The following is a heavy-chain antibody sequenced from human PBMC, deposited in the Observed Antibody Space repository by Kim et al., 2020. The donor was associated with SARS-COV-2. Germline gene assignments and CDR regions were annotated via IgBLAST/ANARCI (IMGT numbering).Heavy chain of an antibody. V-gene: IGHV4-34*01. CDR3: ARATWIQLWLHRMFDP. CDR1: GGSFSGYY. D-gene: IGHD5-18*01. Sequence: SETLSLTCAVYGGSFSGYYWSWIRQPPGKGLEWIGEINHSGSTNYNPSLKSRVTISVDTSKNQFSLKLSSVTAADTAVYYCARATWIQLWLHRMFDPWGQGTLVTVSS. J-gene: IGHJ5*02. CDR2: INHSGST.